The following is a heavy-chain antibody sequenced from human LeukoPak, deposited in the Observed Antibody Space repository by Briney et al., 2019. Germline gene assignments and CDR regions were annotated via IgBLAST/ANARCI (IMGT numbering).Heavy chain of an antibody. Sequence: GRSLRLSCAASGFTFSSSGMHWVRQAPGKGLQWVAVISYDGSNKYYTNSVKGRFTISRDNSKNTVYLQMTSPRAEATAVYYCAKGQPGGTQLPSWAPYYFDYWGQGTLVTVSS. J-gene: IGHJ4*02. V-gene: IGHV3-30*18. CDR3: AKGQPGGTQLPSWAPYYFDY. CDR2: ISYDGSNK. CDR1: GFTFSSSG. D-gene: IGHD5-18*01.